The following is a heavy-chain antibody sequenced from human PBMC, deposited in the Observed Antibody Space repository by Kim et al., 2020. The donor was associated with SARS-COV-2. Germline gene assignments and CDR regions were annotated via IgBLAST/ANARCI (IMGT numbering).Heavy chain of an antibody. Sequence: GGSLRLSCEASGFTFSSYAMSWVRQAPGKGLEWVSAISGSGGSTYYADSVKGRFTISRDNSKNTLYLQMNSLRAEDTAVYYCSKHLRVGGGLVYFYYYMDVWGKGTTVTVSS. V-gene: IGHV3-23*01. CDR3: SKHLRVGGGLVYFYYYMDV. CDR2: ISGSGGST. D-gene: IGHD3-10*01. J-gene: IGHJ6*03. CDR1: GFTFSSYA.